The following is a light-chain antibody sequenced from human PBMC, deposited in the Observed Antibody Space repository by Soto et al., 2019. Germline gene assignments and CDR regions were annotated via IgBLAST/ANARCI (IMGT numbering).Light chain of an antibody. CDR2: GTS. V-gene: IGKV3-15*01. CDR3: QQYNNLPPMST. J-gene: IGKJ2*01. Sequence: EIVMTQSPDTLSVSPGERATLSCRASQNVGRNVAWYQQRPGQAPRLLIHGTSTRAADIPARFSGRVSGTEFTLTINSLQPEDFVIYYCQQYNNLPPMSTFGQGTKLEMK. CDR1: QNVGRN.